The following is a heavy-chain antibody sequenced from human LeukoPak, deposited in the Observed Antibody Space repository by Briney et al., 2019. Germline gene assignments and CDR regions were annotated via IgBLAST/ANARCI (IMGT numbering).Heavy chain of an antibody. CDR2: IKPKSGDT. CDR3: ARGDEWELAVDY. D-gene: IGHD1-26*01. CDR1: GYPFSGYY. V-gene: IGHV1-2*02. Sequence: VRVSCKASGYPFSGYYINWVRYGPGQGLEWMGWIKPKSGDTNHAQEFQRRLTMTRDTTISTVYMELNRLRSDDTAVYYCARGDEWELAVDYWGQGTLMSASS. J-gene: IGHJ4*02.